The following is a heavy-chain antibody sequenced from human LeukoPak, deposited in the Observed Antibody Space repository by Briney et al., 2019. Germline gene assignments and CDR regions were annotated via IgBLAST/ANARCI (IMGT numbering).Heavy chain of an antibody. CDR2: IYPGDSDT. J-gene: IGHJ3*02. V-gene: IGHV5-51*01. D-gene: IGHD1-14*01. CDR3: ARQIGIREPDAAFDI. CDR1: GYSFTSYW. Sequence: GESLKISCKGSGYSFTSYWIGWVRQMPGKGLEWMGIIYPGDSDTRYSPSFQGQVTISADKSISTAYLQWSSLKASDTAMYYCARQIGIREPDAAFDIWGQGTMVTVSS.